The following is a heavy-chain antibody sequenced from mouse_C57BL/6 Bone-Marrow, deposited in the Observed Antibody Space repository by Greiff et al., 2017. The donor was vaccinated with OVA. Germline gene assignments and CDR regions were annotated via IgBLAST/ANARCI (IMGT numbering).Heavy chain of an antibody. CDR3: ARGGDYGNSDYAMDY. CDR2: INPNYGTT. D-gene: IGHD2-1*01. CDR1: GYSFTDYN. Sequence: VQLKQSGPELVKPGASVKISCKASGYSFTDYNMNWVKQSNGKSLEWIGVINPNYGTTSYNQKFKGKATLTVDQSSSTAYMQLNSLTSEDSAVYYCARGGDYGNSDYAMDYWGQGTSVTVSS. J-gene: IGHJ4*01. V-gene: IGHV1-39*01.